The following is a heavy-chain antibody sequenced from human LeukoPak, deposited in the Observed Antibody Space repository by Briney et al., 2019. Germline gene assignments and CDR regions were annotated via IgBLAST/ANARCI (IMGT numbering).Heavy chain of an antibody. CDR3: ARRGPSTEYFDH. CDR2: IYPGDSDT. CDR1: GYTVTNYW. V-gene: IGHV5-51*01. J-gene: IGHJ4*02. D-gene: IGHD3-16*01. Sequence: GESLKISCKGSGYTVTNYWIGWVRQTPGKGLEWMGTIYPGDSDTRYNPSFQGQVTISADKSISTAYLQWSSLEASDTGIYYCARRGPSTEYFDHWGQGTLVTVSS.